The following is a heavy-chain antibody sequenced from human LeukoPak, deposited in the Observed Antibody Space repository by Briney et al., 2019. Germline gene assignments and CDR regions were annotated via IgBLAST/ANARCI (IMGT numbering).Heavy chain of an antibody. V-gene: IGHV3-53*01. CDR1: GFTVNINY. D-gene: IGHD6-19*01. CDR2: IYSGGST. CDR3: ARDGGIAVAGFYYYYMDV. Sequence: PGGSLRLSCAASGFTVNINYMSWVRQAPGKGLEWVSVIYSGGSTYYADSVKGRFTISRDNSKNTLYLQMNSLRAEDTAVYYCARDGGIAVAGFYYYYMDVWGKGTTVTVSS. J-gene: IGHJ6*03.